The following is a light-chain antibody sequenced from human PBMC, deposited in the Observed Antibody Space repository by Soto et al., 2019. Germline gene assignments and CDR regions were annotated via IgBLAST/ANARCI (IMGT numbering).Light chain of an antibody. CDR2: GAS. V-gene: IGKV3-15*01. J-gene: IGKJ4*01. CDR3: QQYNNWPPLT. CDR1: QSVSSN. Sequence: EIVMTQSPGTLSVSAGERATLSCRASQSVSSNLAWYQQKTGQAPRLLIYGASTRATGIPARFSGSGSGTEFTLTISSLQSEDFAVYYCQQYNNWPPLTLGGGTKVDIK.